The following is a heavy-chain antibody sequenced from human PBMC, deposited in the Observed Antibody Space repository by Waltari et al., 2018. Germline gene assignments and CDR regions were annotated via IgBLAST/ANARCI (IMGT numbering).Heavy chain of an antibody. D-gene: IGHD7-27*01. CDR2: IKNKIDGGTI. CDR3: TTRTWADGFDI. CDR1: GFSFSNAW. V-gene: IGHV3-15*02. J-gene: IGHJ3*02. Sequence: EVLLVEAGGSLVKPGGSLRLSCAGPGFSFSNAWMNWVRKAPGKGLEWVGRIKNKIDGGTIDYAAPLKGRFTISRDDSKNTLYLQMNSLKIEDTAVYYCTTRTWADGFDIWGQGTMVTVSS.